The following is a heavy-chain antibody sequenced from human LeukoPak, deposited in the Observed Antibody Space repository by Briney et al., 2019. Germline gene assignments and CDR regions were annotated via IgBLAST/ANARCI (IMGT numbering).Heavy chain of an antibody. J-gene: IGHJ4*01. CDR3: VRYSRGWPFDY. D-gene: IGHD6-19*01. V-gene: IGHV4-39*01. CDR2: IFSSGNT. Sequence: SETLSLTCAVSGGSISESGYYWGWIRQPPGKGLEWIGRIFSSGNTYYNPSLNSRVSMSVDTSQNQFSLKLNSVTAADTAVYFCVRYSRGWPFDYWGRGSLVTVSS. CDR1: GGSISESGYY.